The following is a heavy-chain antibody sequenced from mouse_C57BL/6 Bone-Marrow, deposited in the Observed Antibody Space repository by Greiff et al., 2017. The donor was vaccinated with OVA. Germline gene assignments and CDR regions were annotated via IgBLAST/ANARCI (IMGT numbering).Heavy chain of an antibody. V-gene: IGHV5-9*01. CDR2: ISGGGGNT. CDR1: GFTFSSYT. D-gene: IGHD2-1*01. CDR3: ARHFYYGNWDYYAMDY. Sequence: EVQRVESGGGLVKPGGSLKLSCAASGFTFSSYTMSWVRQTPEKRLEWVATISGGGGNTYYPDSVKGRFTISRDNAKNTLYLQMSSLRSEDTALYYCARHFYYGNWDYYAMDYWGQGTSVTVSS. J-gene: IGHJ4*01.